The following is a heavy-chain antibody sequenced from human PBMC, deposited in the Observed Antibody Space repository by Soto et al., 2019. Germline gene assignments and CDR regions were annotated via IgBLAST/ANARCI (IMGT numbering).Heavy chain of an antibody. J-gene: IGHJ3*02. CDR1: GFTFSNYA. D-gene: IGHD3-10*01. V-gene: IGHV3-23*01. CDR2: ISGSAGST. Sequence: DVQLLESGGGLVQPGGSLRLSCAASGFTFSNYAINWVRQSPGKGLEWVSVISGSAGSTYYADSVKGRFTITRDNSKNTLYLQMSSLRAEDTAVYYCIRDYGEPGSTNAFDIWGQGTVVTVSS. CDR3: IRDYGEPGSTNAFDI.